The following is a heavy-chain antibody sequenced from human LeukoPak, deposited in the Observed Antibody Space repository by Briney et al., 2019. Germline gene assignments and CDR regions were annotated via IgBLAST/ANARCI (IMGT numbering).Heavy chain of an antibody. V-gene: IGHV3-66*02. J-gene: IGHJ4*02. CDR2: IYSGGRT. Sequence: GGSLRLSCAASGFTVSSNCMSWVRQAPGKGLEWVSIIYSGGRTYCADSVKGRFTISRDNSKNTLYLQMNSLRAEDTAVYYCAKDTYGDYAFDYWGQGTLVTVSS. CDR3: AKDTYGDYAFDY. D-gene: IGHD4-17*01. CDR1: GFTVSSNC.